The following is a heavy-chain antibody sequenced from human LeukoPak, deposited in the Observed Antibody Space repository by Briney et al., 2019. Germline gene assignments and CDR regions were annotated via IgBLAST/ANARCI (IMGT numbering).Heavy chain of an antibody. CDR3: APSTYDSSGYYSY. CDR2: ISSSSSYI. CDR1: GFTFSDYY. Sequence: PGGSLRLSCAASGFTFSDYYMSWIRQAPGKGLEWVSYISSSSSYIYNADSVKGRFTISRDNAKNSLYLQMNSLRAEDTAVYYCAPSTYDSSGYYSYWGQGTLVTVSS. V-gene: IGHV3-11*06. J-gene: IGHJ4*02. D-gene: IGHD3-22*01.